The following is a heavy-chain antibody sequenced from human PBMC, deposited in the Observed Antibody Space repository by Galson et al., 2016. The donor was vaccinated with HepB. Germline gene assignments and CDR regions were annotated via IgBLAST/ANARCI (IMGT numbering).Heavy chain of an antibody. D-gene: IGHD1-1*01. Sequence: SLRLSCAASGLTFSRFWMTWVRQAPGKGLGWVANINQAGSEKHYLDSVRGRFTISRDNAKNSLYLQMNSLRAEDTAVYFCARAYQYTLDYWGQGTLVTVSS. CDR2: INQAGSEK. V-gene: IGHV3-7*04. CDR3: ARAYQYTLDY. J-gene: IGHJ4*02. CDR1: GLTFSRFW.